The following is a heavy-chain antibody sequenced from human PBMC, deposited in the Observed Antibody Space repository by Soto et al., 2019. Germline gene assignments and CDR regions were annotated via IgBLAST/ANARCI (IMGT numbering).Heavy chain of an antibody. CDR1: GGAINDYY. CDR2: VYPTGDT. Sequence: QVQLQESGPGLVKPSETLSLTCTVSGGAINDYYWSWIRQPAGKGLEWIGRVYPTGDTNYNPSLKSRVTLSLDSSENQFSLKLTSVSAADTAVYYCARYAPSTGWFDSWGQGTPVTVSS. CDR3: ARYAPSTGWFDS. D-gene: IGHD6-19*01. J-gene: IGHJ5*01. V-gene: IGHV4-4*07.